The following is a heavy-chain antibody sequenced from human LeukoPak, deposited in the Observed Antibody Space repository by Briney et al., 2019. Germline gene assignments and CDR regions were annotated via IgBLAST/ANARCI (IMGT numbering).Heavy chain of an antibody. CDR3: ARARADYGDYVAENLDY. J-gene: IGHJ4*02. CDR1: GDSVSSNSAA. CDR2: TYYRSKWYN. Sequence: SQTLSLTCAISGDSVSSNSAAWNWIRQSPSRGLEWLGRTYYRSKWYNDYAVSVKSRITINPDTSKNQFFLQLNSVTPEDTAVYYCARARADYGDYVAENLDYWGQGTLVTVSS. D-gene: IGHD4-17*01. V-gene: IGHV6-1*01.